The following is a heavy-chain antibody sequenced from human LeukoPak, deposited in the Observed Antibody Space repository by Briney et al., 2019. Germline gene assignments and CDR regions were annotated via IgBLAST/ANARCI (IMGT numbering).Heavy chain of an antibody. CDR1: GFTFSSYA. CDR3: AKPYYYGSRSYMDY. Sequence: GGSLRPSCAASGFTFSSYAMSWVRQAPGKGLEWVAVISYDGSNTYYADSVKGRFTISRDNSKNMLYLQMNSLRAEDTAVYYCAKPYYYGSRSYMDYWGQGTLVTVSS. D-gene: IGHD3-10*01. J-gene: IGHJ4*02. V-gene: IGHV3-30*18. CDR2: ISYDGSNT.